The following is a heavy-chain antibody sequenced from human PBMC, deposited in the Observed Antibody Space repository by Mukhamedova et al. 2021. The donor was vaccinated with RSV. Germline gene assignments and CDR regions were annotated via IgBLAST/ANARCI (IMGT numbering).Heavy chain of an antibody. CDR2: FDPEDDET. CDR3: ATLSKTGVSSGYQISPY. J-gene: IGHJ4*02. Sequence: APGKGLEWMGGFDPEDDETIYAEKFQGRVTMTEDMSTDTAYMELSSLTSEDTAVYYCATLSKTGVSSGYQISPYWCQGTLVTVSS. D-gene: IGHD5-12*01. V-gene: IGHV1-24*01.